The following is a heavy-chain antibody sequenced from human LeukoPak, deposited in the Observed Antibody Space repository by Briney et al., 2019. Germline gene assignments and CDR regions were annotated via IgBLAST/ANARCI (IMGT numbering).Heavy chain of an antibody. D-gene: IGHD1/OR15-1a*01. V-gene: IGHV4-34*01. Sequence: SETLSLTCAVYGGSFNTYYWNWIRQSPGKGLEWIGEINHTGTTNYNPSLKSRFTISVDTSKNQFSLKLTSVTAADTAVYYCARGAADRNNYYYYFDVWGKGTTVTVSS. CDR3: ARGAADRNNYYYYFDV. J-gene: IGHJ6*03. CDR2: INHTGTT. CDR1: GGSFNTYY.